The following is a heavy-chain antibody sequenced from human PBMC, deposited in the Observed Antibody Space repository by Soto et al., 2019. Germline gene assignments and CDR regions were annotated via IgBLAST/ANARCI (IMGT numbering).Heavy chain of an antibody. V-gene: IGHV4-4*02. CDR1: GGSISSSNW. D-gene: IGHD3-10*01. J-gene: IGHJ4*02. Sequence: SETLSLTRAVSGGSISSSNWWSWVRQPPGKGLEWIGEIYHSGSTNYNPSLKSRVTISVDKSKNQFSLKLSSVTAADTAVYYCARHKYGSGSTYFDYWGQGNLVTVS. CDR3: ARHKYGSGSTYFDY. CDR2: IYHSGST.